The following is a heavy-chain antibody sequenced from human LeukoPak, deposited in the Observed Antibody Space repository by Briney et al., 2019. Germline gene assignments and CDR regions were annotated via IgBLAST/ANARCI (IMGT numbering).Heavy chain of an antibody. CDR2: IYSGGST. CDR1: GFTVSSNY. J-gene: IGHJ6*02. CDR3: ARDNYYGSGSYYNKVYGMDV. D-gene: IGHD3-10*01. V-gene: IGHV3-53*01. Sequence: GGSLILSCAASGFTVSSNYMSWVRQAPGKGLEWVSVIYSGGSTYYADSVKGRFTISRDNSKNTLYLQMNSLRAEDTAVYYCARDNYYGSGSYYNKVYGMDVWGQGTTVTVSS.